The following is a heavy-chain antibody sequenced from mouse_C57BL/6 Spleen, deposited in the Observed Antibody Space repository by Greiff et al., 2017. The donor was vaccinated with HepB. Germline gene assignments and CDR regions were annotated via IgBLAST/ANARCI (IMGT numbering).Heavy chain of an antibody. J-gene: IGHJ3*01. D-gene: IGHD1-1*01. V-gene: IGHV1-55*01. CDR2: IYPGSGST. CDR3: SRSKIPYDYYGFAY. CDR1: GYTFTSYW. Sequence: QVQLQQPGAELVKPGASVKMSCKASGYTFTSYWITWVKQRPGQGLEWIGDIYPGSGSTNYNEKFKSKATLTVDTSSSTAYMQLSSLTSEDSAVYYCSRSKIPYDYYGFAYWGQGTLVTVSA.